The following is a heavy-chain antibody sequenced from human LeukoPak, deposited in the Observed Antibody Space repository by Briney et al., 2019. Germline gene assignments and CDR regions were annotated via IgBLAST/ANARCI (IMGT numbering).Heavy chain of an antibody. Sequence: SETLSLTCAVSNGSLSGYAWIWIRQSPGKGLEWIGHICNTGGTNYSPTLRSRATLSVDTSKTQFSLNLRSVTAADTAVYFCVRSANAYTPWHFDHWGRGTLVIVSS. CDR1: NGSLSGYA. CDR2: ICNTGGT. CDR3: VRSANAYTPWHFDH. V-gene: IGHV4-59*08. J-gene: IGHJ2*01. D-gene: IGHD5-24*01.